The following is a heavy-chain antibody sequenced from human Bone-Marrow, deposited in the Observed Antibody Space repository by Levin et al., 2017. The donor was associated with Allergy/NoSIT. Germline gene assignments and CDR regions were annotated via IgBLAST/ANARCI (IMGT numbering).Heavy chain of an antibody. CDR3: ARATNHYYGRGFDY. Sequence: GKKTERRTLTGNGSGFPLSTSGMGGRGKRKKTGKGREGVARIDWDDDKYYSTSLKTRLIISKDTSKNQVVLTMTNMDPVDTATYYCARATNHYYGRGFDYWGQGTLVTVSS. D-gene: IGHD3-10*01. CDR1: GFPLSTSGMG. V-gene: IGHV2-70*10. CDR2: IDWDDDK. J-gene: IGHJ4*02.